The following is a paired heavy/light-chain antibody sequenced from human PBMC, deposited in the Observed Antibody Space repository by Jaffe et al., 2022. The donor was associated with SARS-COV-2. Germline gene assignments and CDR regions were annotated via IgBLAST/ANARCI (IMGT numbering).Heavy chain of an antibody. V-gene: IGHV3-23*04. CDR3: AKRGGSGSDVVNYCMDV. J-gene: IGHJ6*03. D-gene: IGHD3-10*01. CDR2: IASSGWT. CDR1: GFTFSSYA. Sequence: EVQLVESGGGLVQPGGSLRLSCAASGFTFSSYAMSWVRQAPGKGLERVSAIASSGWTYYADSVKGRFTISRDNSKNTLFLQMNSLRAEDTAVYYCAKRGGSGSDVVNYCMDVWGKGTTVTVSS.
Light chain of an antibody. V-gene: IGLV1-51*01. CDR3: GTWDSSLTWV. CDR1: SSNIGTNY. J-gene: IGLJ3*02. Sequence: QSVLTQPPSVSAAPGQKVTISCSGSSSNIGTNYVSWYQHLPGTAPKLLIYDNNKRPSGIPDRFSGSKSGTSATLGITGLQTGDEADYYCGTWDSSLTWVFGGGTKLTVL. CDR2: DNN.